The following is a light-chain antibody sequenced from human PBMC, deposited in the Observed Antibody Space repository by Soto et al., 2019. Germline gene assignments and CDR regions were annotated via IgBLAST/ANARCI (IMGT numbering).Light chain of an antibody. CDR1: QAVDSKF. V-gene: IGKV3-20*01. CDR2: GVS. J-gene: IGKJ5*01. Sequence: IVLTQSPGTLSLSPGETATLSCRASQAVDSKFLAWYQQNPGQAPRLIMFGVSGRATGVTARFSGGVSGTDFTLTIRSLEHEDFAVYDCQLYGISVPVTFGQGTRLQI. CDR3: QLYGISVPVT.